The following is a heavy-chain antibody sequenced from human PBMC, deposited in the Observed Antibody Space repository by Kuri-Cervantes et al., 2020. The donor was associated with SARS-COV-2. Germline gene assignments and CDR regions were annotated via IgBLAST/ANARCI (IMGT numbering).Heavy chain of an antibody. J-gene: IGHJ6*02. CDR2: ISTYNGNT. CDR3: ARGRVVPAAIVYYYGMDV. D-gene: IGHD2-2*01. Sequence: ASVKVSCKASGGTFSSYAISWVRQAPGQGLEWMGWISTYNGNTNYAQKLQGRVTMTTDTSTSTAYMELSSLRSEDTAVYYCARGRVVPAAIVYYYGMDVWGQGTTVTVSS. CDR1: GGTFSSYA. V-gene: IGHV1-18*01.